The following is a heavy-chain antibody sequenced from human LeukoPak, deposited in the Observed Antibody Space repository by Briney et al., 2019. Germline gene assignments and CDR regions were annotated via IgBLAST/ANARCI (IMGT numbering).Heavy chain of an antibody. V-gene: IGHV3-30*18. CDR1: GFTFNSYA. CDR2: ISYDGSNK. Sequence: PGGSLRLSCAASGFTFNSYAMNWVRQAPGKGLEWVAVISYDGSNKYYADSVKGRFTISRDNSKNTLYLQMNSLRAEDTAVYYCAKVIGYSSSWPFDYWGQGTLVTVSS. CDR3: AKVIGYSSSWPFDY. J-gene: IGHJ4*02. D-gene: IGHD6-13*01.